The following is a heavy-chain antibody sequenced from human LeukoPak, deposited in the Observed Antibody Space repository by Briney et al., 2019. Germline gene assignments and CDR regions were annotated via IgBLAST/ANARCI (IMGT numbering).Heavy chain of an antibody. V-gene: IGHV3-74*01. CDR1: GFTFSSYW. D-gene: IGHD2-2*01. Sequence: PGGSLRLSCAASGFTFSSYWMHWVRQAPGKGLVRVSRINSDGSSTSYADSVKGRFTISRDNAKNTLYLQMNSLRAEDTAVYYCARDRVVPAAMLGYYYYYGMDVWGQGTTVTVSS. J-gene: IGHJ6*02. CDR2: INSDGSST. CDR3: ARDRVVPAAMLGYYYYYGMDV.